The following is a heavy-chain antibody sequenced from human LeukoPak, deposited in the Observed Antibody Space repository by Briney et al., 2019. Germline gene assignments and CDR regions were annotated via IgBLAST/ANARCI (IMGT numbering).Heavy chain of an antibody. V-gene: IGHV3-30*03. CDR2: ISYDGSNK. CDR3: ARDGGYSGYDRPFDY. Sequence: GRSLRLSCAASGFTFSSYGMHWVRQAPGKGLEWVAVISYDGSNKYYADSVKGRFTISRDNSKNTLYLQMNSLRAEDTAVYYCARDGGYSGYDRPFDYWGQGTLVTVSS. D-gene: IGHD5-12*01. J-gene: IGHJ4*02. CDR1: GFTFSSYG.